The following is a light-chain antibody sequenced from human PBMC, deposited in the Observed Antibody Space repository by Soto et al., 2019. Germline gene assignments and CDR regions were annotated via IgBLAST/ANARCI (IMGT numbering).Light chain of an antibody. CDR3: QQRSNWPWT. J-gene: IGKJ1*01. V-gene: IGKV3-11*01. Sequence: EIVFTQSPSTLSLSTGERATLSCRASQSVSSYLAWYQQKPGQAPRLLIYDASNRATGIPARFSGSGSGTDFTLTISSLEPEDFAVYYCQQRSNWPWTFGQGTKVDI. CDR2: DAS. CDR1: QSVSSY.